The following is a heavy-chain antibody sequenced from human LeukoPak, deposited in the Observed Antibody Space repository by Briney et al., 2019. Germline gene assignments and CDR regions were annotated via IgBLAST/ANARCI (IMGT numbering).Heavy chain of an antibody. CDR1: GYTFTSYY. D-gene: IGHD3-22*01. CDR3: ARDLRAHYYDSSGYLSY. J-gene: IGHJ4*02. CDR2: INPSGGST. V-gene: IGHV1-46*01. Sequence: GASVKVSCKAPGYTFTSYYMHWVRQAPGQGLEWMAIINPSGGSTSYAQKFQGRVTMTRDTSTSTVYMELSSLRSEDTAVYYCARDLRAHYYDSSGYLSYWGQGTLVTVSS.